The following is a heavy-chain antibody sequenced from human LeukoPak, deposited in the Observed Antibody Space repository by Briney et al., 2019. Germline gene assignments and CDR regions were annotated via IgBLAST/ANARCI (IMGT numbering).Heavy chain of an antibody. CDR2: INPNSGGT. CDR3: ARDLSPVVRASPMGY. V-gene: IGHV1-2*02. D-gene: IGHD3-10*01. Sequence: ASVKVSCKASGYTFTGYYMHWVRQAPGQGLEWMGWINPNSGGTHYAQKFQGRVTMTRDTSISTAYMELSRLRSDDTAVYYCARDLSPVVRASPMGYWGQGTLVTVSS. J-gene: IGHJ4*02. CDR1: GYTFTGYY.